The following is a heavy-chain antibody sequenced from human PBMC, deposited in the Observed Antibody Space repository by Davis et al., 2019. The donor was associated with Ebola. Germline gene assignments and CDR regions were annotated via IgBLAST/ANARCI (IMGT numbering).Heavy chain of an antibody. CDR2: IYQSVTS. CDR3: ASYGSKGAIGE. J-gene: IGHJ4*02. V-gene: IGHV4-4*02. CDR1: GGSIRSTTW. D-gene: IGHD4/OR15-4a*01. Sequence: SETLSLTCAVSGGSIRSTTWWSWVRQPLGKGPEWIGAIYQSVTSNYNPSLRSRATISVDKSKNQFSLNLSSVTAADTAVYYCASYGSKGAIGEWGQGTLVIVSS.